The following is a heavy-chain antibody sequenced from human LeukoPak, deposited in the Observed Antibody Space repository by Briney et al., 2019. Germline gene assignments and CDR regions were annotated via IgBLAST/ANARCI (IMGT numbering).Heavy chain of an antibody. CDR1: GFTFSSYA. D-gene: IGHD2-8*01. J-gene: IGHJ4*02. CDR2: ISGSGGST. V-gene: IGHV3-23*01. CDR3: AKANGGAEVY. Sequence: HPGRSLRLSCAASGFTFSSYAMHWVRQAPGKGLEWVSAISGSGGSTYYADSVKGRFTISRDNSKNTLYLQMNSLRAEDTAVYYCAKANGGAEVYWGQGTLVTVSS.